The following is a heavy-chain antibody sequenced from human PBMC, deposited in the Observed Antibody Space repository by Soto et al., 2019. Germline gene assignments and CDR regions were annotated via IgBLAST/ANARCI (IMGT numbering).Heavy chain of an antibody. V-gene: IGHV4-59*01. D-gene: IGHD1-26*01. Sequence: NPSETLSLTCTVSGGSISSYYWSWIRQPPGKGLEWIGYIYYSGSTNYNPSLKSRVTISVDTSKNQFSLKLSSVTAADTAVYYCARSGSYYTGFDYWGQGTLVTVS. CDR3: ARSGSYYTGFDY. CDR2: IYYSGST. J-gene: IGHJ4*02. CDR1: GGSISSYY.